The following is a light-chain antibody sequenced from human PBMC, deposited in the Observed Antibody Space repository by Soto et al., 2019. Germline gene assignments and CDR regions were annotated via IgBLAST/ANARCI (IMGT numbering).Light chain of an antibody. V-gene: IGKV1-39*01. CDR2: ATS. J-gene: IGKJ5*01. CDR1: QTVSSY. CDR3: QQSFTTPS. Sequence: DIQMTQSPSSLSASVVYIFNITCRASQTVSSYLNWYQQKPGTVPKLLIYATSNLQSGVPSRFSGRGFGTDFTLTISSLQPEDFATYYCQQSFTTPSFGQGTRLEIK.